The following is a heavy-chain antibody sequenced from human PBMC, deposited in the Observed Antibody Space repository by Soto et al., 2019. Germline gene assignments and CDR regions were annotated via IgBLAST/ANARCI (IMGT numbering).Heavy chain of an antibody. V-gene: IGHV4-31*03. J-gene: IGHJ5*02. D-gene: IGHD5-18*01. Sequence: PXETLSLTCTVAGFSISSGGYYWSWIRQHPGKGLEWIGYIYYSGSTYYNPSLKSRVTISVDTSKNQFSLKLSSVTAADTAVYYCARSDTAMVTPWFEPWGKKTLVTVSS. CDR2: IYYSGST. CDR3: ARSDTAMVTPWFEP. CDR1: GFSISSGGYY.